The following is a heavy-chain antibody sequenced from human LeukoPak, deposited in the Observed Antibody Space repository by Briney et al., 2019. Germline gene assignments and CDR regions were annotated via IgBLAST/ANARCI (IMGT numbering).Heavy chain of an antibody. Sequence: SETLSLTCTVPGGSISSYYWNWIRQPAGKGLEWIGRIYASGSTNYNPSLKSRVTMSLDTSKNQFSLKLSSVTAADTAVYYCARQYYDFWSLFDHWGQGTLVTVSS. CDR1: GGSISSYY. J-gene: IGHJ4*02. V-gene: IGHV4-4*07. D-gene: IGHD3-3*01. CDR3: ARQYYDFWSLFDH. CDR2: IYASGST.